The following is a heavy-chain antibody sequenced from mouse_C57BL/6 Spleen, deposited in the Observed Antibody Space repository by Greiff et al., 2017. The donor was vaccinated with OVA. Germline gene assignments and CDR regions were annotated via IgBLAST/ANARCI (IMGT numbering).Heavy chain of an antibody. V-gene: IGHV1-82*01. CDR2: IYPGDGDT. CDR1: GYAFSSSW. J-gene: IGHJ3*01. Sequence: QVQLQQSGPELVKPGASVKISCKASGYAFSSSWMNWVKQRPGKGLEWIGRIYPGDGDTNYNGKFKGKATLTADKSSSTAYMQLSSLTSEDSAVYFCAGPYYSNPTWFADWGQGTLVTVSA. D-gene: IGHD2-5*01. CDR3: AGPYYSNPTWFAD.